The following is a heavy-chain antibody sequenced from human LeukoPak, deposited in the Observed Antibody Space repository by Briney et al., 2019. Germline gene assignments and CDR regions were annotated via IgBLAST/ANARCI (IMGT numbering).Heavy chain of an antibody. CDR2: IYHSGST. V-gene: IGHV4-38-2*02. Sequence: PSETLSLTCTVSGYSISSGYYWGWIRQPPGKGLEWIGSIYHSGSTYYNPSLKSRVTISVDTSKNQFSLKLSSVTAADTAVYYCARVNLWFGESKSNFDYWGQGTLVTVSS. CDR1: GYSISSGYY. J-gene: IGHJ4*02. CDR3: ARVNLWFGESKSNFDY. D-gene: IGHD3-10*01.